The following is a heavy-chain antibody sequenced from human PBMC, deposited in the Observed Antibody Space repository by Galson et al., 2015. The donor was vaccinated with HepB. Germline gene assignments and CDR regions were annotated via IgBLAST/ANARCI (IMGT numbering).Heavy chain of an antibody. V-gene: IGHV3-30-3*01. CDR3: ARERITMMAESRGDAFDI. CDR2: ISYDGSNK. CDR1: GFTFSSYA. J-gene: IGHJ3*02. Sequence: SLRLSCAASGFTFSSYAMHWVRQAPGKGLEWVAVISYDGSNKYYADSVKGRFTISRDNSKNTLYLQMNSLRAEDTAVYYCARERITMMAESRGDAFDIWGQGTMVTVSS. D-gene: IGHD3-22*01.